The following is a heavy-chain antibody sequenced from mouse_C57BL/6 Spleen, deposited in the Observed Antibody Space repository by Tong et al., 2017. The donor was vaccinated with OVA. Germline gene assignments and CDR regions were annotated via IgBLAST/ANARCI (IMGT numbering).Heavy chain of an antibody. CDR3: ARDGQLRQFAY. CDR2: IYPGDGDT. J-gene: IGHJ3*01. CDR1: GYAFSSYW. V-gene: IGHV1-80*01. D-gene: IGHD3-2*02. Sequence: VQLQESGAELVKPGASVKISCKASGYAFSSYWMNWVKQRPGEGLEWIGQIYPGDGDTNYNGKFKGKATLTADKSSSTAYMQLSSLTSEDSAVYFCARDGQLRQFAYWGQGTLVTVSA.